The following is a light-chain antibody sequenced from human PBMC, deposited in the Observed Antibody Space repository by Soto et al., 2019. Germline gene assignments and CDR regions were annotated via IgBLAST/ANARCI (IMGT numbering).Light chain of an antibody. V-gene: IGLV2-14*01. CDR1: ITDIGAYNY. CDR3: SSYTSSITPYV. Sequence: QSVLTQPASVSGSPGQSITISCTGTITDIGAYNYVSWYQQHPGKASKLLIYGVSSRPSGVSNRFSGSKSGNAAYLTISGLQADDEAEYYCSSYTSSITPYVFGTGTKVTVL. CDR2: GVS. J-gene: IGLJ1*01.